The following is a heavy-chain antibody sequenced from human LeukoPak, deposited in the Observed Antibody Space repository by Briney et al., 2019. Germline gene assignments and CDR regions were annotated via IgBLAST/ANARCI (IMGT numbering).Heavy chain of an antibody. CDR3: ARGYNWNWSDSSGTHY. J-gene: IGHJ4*02. D-gene: IGHD1-7*01. Sequence: ASVKVSCKASGGTFSSYAIGWVRQAPGQGLEWMGGIIPIFGTANYAQKFQGRVTITADESTSTAYMELSSLRSEDTAVYYCARGYNWNWSDSSGTHYWGQGTLVTVSS. CDR1: GGTFSSYA. V-gene: IGHV1-69*01. CDR2: IIPIFGTA.